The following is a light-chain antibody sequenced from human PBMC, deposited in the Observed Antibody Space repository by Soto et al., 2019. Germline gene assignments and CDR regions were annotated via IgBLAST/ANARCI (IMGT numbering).Light chain of an antibody. J-gene: IGLJ3*02. CDR1: SSNIATYY. V-gene: IGLV1-47*02. Sequence: QSVVTQPPSASGTPGQRVTISCSGSSSNIATYYVDWYQHLPGTAPKLLIYSDSQRPSGVPDRFSASKSGASASLVISGLRSEDEAHYYCASWDARLSGWVFGGGTKVTVL. CDR3: ASWDARLSGWV. CDR2: SDS.